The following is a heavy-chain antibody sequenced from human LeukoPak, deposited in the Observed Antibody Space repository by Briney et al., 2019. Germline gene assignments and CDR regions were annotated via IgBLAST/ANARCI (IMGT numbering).Heavy chain of an antibody. V-gene: IGHV4-39*01. Sequence: PSETLSLTCTVSGGSISSGDYYWSWIRQPPGRGLEWIGSISYSGTYYNPSLKSRLTISVDTSKNHFSLNLRSVTAADTAVYYCARRTSNPVGAIDYWGQGTLVTVSS. CDR2: ISYSGT. CDR1: GGSISSGDYY. D-gene: IGHD1-26*01. J-gene: IGHJ4*02. CDR3: ARRTSNPVGAIDY.